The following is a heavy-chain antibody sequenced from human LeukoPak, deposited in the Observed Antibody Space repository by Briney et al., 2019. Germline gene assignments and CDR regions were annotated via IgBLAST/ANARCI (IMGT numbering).Heavy chain of an antibody. J-gene: IGHJ6*03. CDR2: NYTSGST. Sequence: SETLTLTCTVSGGCISSYYWSWIRQPPGKGLEWIGYNYTSGSTNYNPSLKSRVTISVDTSKNQFSLKLSSVTAADTAVYYCARHTRYYDFWSGYSSYMDVWGKGTTVTVSS. CDR1: GGCISSYY. V-gene: IGHV4-4*09. D-gene: IGHD3-3*01. CDR3: ARHTRYYDFWSGYSSYMDV.